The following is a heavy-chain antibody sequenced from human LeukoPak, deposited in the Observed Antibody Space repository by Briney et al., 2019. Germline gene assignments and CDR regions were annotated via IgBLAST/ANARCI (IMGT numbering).Heavy chain of an antibody. D-gene: IGHD6-13*01. CDR1: GFTFSSYG. J-gene: IGHJ6*02. V-gene: IGHV3-33*06. CDR2: IWYDGSNK. Sequence: GRSLRLSCAASGFTFSSYGMHWVRQAPGKGLEWVAVIWYDGSNKYYADSVKGRFTISRDNSKNTLYLQMNSLRAEDTAVYYCAKGDSSSWYRSLGPHYYYYGMDVWGQGTTVTVSS. CDR3: AKGDSSSWYRSLGPHYYYYGMDV.